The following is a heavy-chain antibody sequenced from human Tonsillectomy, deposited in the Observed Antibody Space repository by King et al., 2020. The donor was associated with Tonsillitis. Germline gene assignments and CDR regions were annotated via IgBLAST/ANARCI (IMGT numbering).Heavy chain of an antibody. V-gene: IGHV4-59*12. D-gene: IGHD7-27*01. J-gene: IGHJ4*02. CDR1: GGPISSYY. CDR2: IYYSGST. Sequence: VQLQESGPGLVKPSETLSLPCTVSGGPISSYYWSWIRQPPGKGLEWIGYIYYSGSTNYNPSLKSRVSISVDTSKNQFSLKLSSVTAGDTAVYYCARARTGDDYFNYWGQGTLVTVSS. CDR3: ARARTGDDYFNY.